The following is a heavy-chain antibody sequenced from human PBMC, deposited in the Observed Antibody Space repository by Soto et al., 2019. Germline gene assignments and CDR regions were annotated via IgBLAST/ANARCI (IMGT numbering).Heavy chain of an antibody. CDR1: GFTFSSYG. CDR2: ISYDGSNK. Sequence: TGGSLRLSCAASGFTFSSYGMHWVRQAPGKGLEWVAVISYDGSNKYYADSVKGRFTISRDNSKNTLYLQMNSLRAEDTAVYYWAKGSPSPFDYWGQGTLVTVSS. J-gene: IGHJ4*02. CDR3: AKGSPSPFDY. V-gene: IGHV3-30*18.